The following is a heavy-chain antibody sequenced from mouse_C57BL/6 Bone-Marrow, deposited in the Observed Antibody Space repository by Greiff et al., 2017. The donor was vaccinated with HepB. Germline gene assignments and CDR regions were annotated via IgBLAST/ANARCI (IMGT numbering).Heavy chain of an antibody. D-gene: IGHD2-1*01. Sequence: EVQGVESGGGLVKPGGSLKLSCAASGFTFSDYGMHWVRQAPEKGLEWVAYISSGSSTIYYADTVKGRFTISRDNAKNTLFLQMTSLRSEDTAMYYCAIYGNYPNWYFDVWGTGTTVTVSS. J-gene: IGHJ1*03. V-gene: IGHV5-17*01. CDR1: GFTFSDYG. CDR2: ISSGSSTI. CDR3: AIYGNYPNWYFDV.